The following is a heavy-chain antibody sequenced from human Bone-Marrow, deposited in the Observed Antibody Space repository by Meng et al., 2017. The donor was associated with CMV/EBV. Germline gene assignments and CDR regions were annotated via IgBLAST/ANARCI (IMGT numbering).Heavy chain of an antibody. D-gene: IGHD3-3*01. J-gene: IGHJ6*02. Sequence: RWVRQDPGKGLEWMGWISAYNGNTNYAPNLQGRVNMTTDTCTGTAYMELRSLSSDDTGVYYCARDHPWYYDFWSGYLSADYYGMDVWGQGTTVTVSS. V-gene: IGHV1-18*01. CDR2: ISAYNGNT. CDR3: ARDHPWYYDFWSGYLSADYYGMDV.